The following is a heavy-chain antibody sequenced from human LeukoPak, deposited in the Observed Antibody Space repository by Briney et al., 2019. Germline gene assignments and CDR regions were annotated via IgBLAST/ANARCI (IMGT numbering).Heavy chain of an antibody. CDR1: GFTFSSYG. CDR3: AKTGTTMSRNWYFDL. D-gene: IGHD1-7*01. Sequence: SGGSLRLSCAASGFTFSSYGMHWVRQAPGKGLEWVAFIRYDGSNKYYADSVKGRFTISRDNSKNTLYLQMNSLRAEDTAVYYCAKTGTTMSRNWYFDLWGRGTLVTVSS. J-gene: IGHJ2*01. V-gene: IGHV3-30*02. CDR2: IRYDGSNK.